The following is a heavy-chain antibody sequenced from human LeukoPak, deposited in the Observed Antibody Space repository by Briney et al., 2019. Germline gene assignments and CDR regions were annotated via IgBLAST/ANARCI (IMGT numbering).Heavy chain of an antibody. CDR2: VSGSGGRT. D-gene: IGHD6-19*01. CDR3: AKDGLI. J-gene: IGHJ4*02. Sequence: SGGSLRLSCAASGFIFSSYAMSWVRQAPGKGLEWVSSVSGSGGRTYYADSVKGRFTISRDNSKDTLYLQMNSLRVEDTAIYYCAKDGLIWGQGTLVTVPS. CDR1: GFIFSSYA. V-gene: IGHV3-23*01.